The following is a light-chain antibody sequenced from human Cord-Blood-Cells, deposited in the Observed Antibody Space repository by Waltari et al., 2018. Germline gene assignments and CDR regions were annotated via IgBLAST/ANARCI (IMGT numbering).Light chain of an antibody. CDR3: QQYNSYPWT. J-gene: IGKJ1*01. CDR1: QSISSW. V-gene: IGKV1-5*03. Sequence: DLQMTQSPSTLSASVEDRVPITCRASQSISSWLAWYQQKPGKAHKLLIYKASSLESGVASRFSGSGSGTEFTLTIRSLQPDDFATYYCQQYNSYPWTFGQGTKVEIK. CDR2: KAS.